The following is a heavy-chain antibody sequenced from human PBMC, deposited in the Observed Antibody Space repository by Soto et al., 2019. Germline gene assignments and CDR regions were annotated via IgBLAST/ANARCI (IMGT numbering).Heavy chain of an antibody. D-gene: IGHD6-13*01. CDR2: IIPIFGTA. V-gene: IGHV1-69*01. CDR1: GGTFSSYA. J-gene: IGHJ4*02. CDR3: ARAALAAAGSPSDY. Sequence: QVQLVQSGAEVKKPGSSVKVSCKASGGTFSSYAISWVRQAPGQGLEWMGGIIPIFGTANYAQKFQGRVTITADESTSTAYMELSSLRSEDTALYYCARAALAAAGSPSDYWGQGTLVTVSS.